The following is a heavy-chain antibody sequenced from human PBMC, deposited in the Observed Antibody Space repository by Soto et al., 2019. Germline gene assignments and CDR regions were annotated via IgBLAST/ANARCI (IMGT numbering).Heavy chain of an antibody. J-gene: IGHJ6*02. V-gene: IGHV3-21*01. Sequence: PGGSLRLSCAASGFTFSSYSMNWVRQAPGKGLEWVSSISSSSSYIYYADSVKGRFTISRDNAKNSLYLQMNSLRAEDTAVYYCARVGRISSSSPSYYYGMDVWGQGTTVTVSS. CDR2: ISSSSSYI. CDR1: GFTFSSYS. D-gene: IGHD6-6*01. CDR3: ARVGRISSSSPSYYYGMDV.